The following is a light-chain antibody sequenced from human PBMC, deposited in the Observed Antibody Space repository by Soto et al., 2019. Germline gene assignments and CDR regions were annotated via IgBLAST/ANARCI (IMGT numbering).Light chain of an antibody. CDR2: DVS. Sequence: QSALTQPASVSGSPGQSITISCTGTSSDVGGYNYASWYQQHPGKAPKLMIYDVSNRPSGVSNRLSGSKSGNTASLTISGLQAEDEADYYCSSYTSSSPYVFGTGTKVTVL. J-gene: IGLJ1*01. V-gene: IGLV2-14*01. CDR3: SSYTSSSPYV. CDR1: SSDVGGYNY.